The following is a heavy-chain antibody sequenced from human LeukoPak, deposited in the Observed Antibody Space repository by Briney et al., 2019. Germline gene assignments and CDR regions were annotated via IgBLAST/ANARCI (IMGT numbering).Heavy chain of an antibody. V-gene: IGHV1-69*05. D-gene: IGHD3-10*01. Sequence: GSSVKVSCKASGGTFSGYAISWVRQAPGQGLEWMGGIIPIFGTGNYAQKFQGRVTITRNTSISTAYMELSSLRSEDTAVYYCARGPTMVRGALVVHFQHWGQGTLVTVSS. CDR3: ARGPTMVRGALVVHFQH. J-gene: IGHJ1*01. CDR2: IIPIFGTG. CDR1: GGTFSGYA.